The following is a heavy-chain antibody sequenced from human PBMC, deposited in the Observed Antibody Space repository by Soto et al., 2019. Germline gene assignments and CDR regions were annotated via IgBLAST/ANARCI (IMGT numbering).Heavy chain of an antibody. V-gene: IGHV1-8*01. CDR1: GYTFTSYD. Sequence: QVQLVQSGAEVKKPGASVKVSCKASGYTFTSYDISWVRQATGQGLEWMGWMNPNSGNTGYAQKFQGRVTMTKNTSRSTGYMELSILRSEDSAVYYCTREVVSRSMDVWGQGTTVTVSS. J-gene: IGHJ6*02. D-gene: IGHD3-22*01. CDR2: MNPNSGNT. CDR3: TREVVSRSMDV.